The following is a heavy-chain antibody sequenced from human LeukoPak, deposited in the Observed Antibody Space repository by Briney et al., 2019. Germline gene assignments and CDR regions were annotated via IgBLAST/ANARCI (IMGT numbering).Heavy chain of an antibody. Sequence: SETLSLTCTVSGGSISSGSYYWSWIRQPAGKGLEWIGRIYTSGSTNYNPSLKSRVTISVDTSKNQFSLKLSSVTAADTAVYYCAREYCSSTSCYPNNYYMDVWGKGTTVTVSS. CDR3: AREYCSSTSCYPNNYYMDV. V-gene: IGHV4-61*02. CDR1: GGSISSGSYY. D-gene: IGHD2-2*01. J-gene: IGHJ6*03. CDR2: IYTSGST.